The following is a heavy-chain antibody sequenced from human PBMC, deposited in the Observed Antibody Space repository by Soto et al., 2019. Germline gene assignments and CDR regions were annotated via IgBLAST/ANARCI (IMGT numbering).Heavy chain of an antibody. D-gene: IGHD3-10*01. CDR3: ARHNYGSGSTYFDY. CDR1: GGSISGHD. V-gene: IGHV4-59*08. Sequence: TSETMCLTCTVFGGSISGHDWSWIRQPPGKGLEWIGYMYNTGSTVYNPSFKSRVTISVDTSKNQFSLKLNSMTAADTAVYYCARHNYGSGSTYFDYWGQGTLVTVSS. J-gene: IGHJ4*02. CDR2: MYNTGST.